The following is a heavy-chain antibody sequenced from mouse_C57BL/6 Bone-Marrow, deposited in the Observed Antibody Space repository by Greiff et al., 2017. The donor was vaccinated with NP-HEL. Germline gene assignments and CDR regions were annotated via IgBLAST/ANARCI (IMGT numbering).Heavy chain of an antibody. J-gene: IGHJ2*01. CDR1: GGRCSGGG. D-gene: IGHD1-1*01. CDR3: ARGTTVVAGDY. CDR2: IDPSDGYT. Sequence: VQLQQPGAELVKNGVAGKREGKEEGGRCSGGGMEGGGQRAGQGLEWIGEIDPSDGYTNYNQKFKGKATLTVDTSSSTAYMQLSSLTSEDSAVYYCARGTTVVAGDYWGQGTTLTVSS. V-gene: IGHV1-50*01.